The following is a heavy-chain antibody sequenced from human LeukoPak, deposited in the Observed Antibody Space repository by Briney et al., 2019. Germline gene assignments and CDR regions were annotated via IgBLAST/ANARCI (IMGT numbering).Heavy chain of an antibody. V-gene: IGHV1-69*01. CDR1: GGTFSSYA. D-gene: IGHD3-3*01. Sequence: GSSVKVSCKASGGTFSSYAISWVRQAPGQGLEWMGGIIPIFGTANYAQKFQGRVTITADESTSTAYMELSSLRSEDTAVYYRARDGRVYYDFWSGYYPNWFDPWGQGTLVTVSS. CDR3: ARDGRVYYDFWSGYYPNWFDP. CDR2: IIPIFGTA. J-gene: IGHJ5*02.